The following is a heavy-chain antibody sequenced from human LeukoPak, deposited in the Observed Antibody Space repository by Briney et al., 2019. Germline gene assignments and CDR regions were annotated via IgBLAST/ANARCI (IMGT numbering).Heavy chain of an antibody. CDR3: AELGITMIGGV. Sequence: LSLTCTVSGGSISSSSYYWGWIRQPPGKGLEWVSSISSSGSTIYYADSVKGRFTISRDNAKNSLYLQMNSLRAEDTAVYYCAELGITMIGGVWGKGTTVTISS. J-gene: IGHJ6*04. V-gene: IGHV3-11*04. CDR2: ISSSGSTI. CDR1: GGSISSSSYY. D-gene: IGHD3-10*02.